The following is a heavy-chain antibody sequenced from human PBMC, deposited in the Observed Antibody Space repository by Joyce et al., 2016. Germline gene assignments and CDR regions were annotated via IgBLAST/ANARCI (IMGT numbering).Heavy chain of an antibody. CDR3: ARPTSTAHDAFDI. Sequence: EVQLVQSGAEVKKPGESLRISCQGSGYSFADPWLHWVRHVPGKGLEWVVGIDPRDSYTNNRPSFQGHVTISVDKSINAAYLQWSSLEASDSAMYYCARPTSTAHDAFDIWGHGTLVTVSS. CDR2: IDPRDSYT. V-gene: IGHV5-10-1*01. J-gene: IGHJ3*02. D-gene: IGHD5-18*01. CDR1: GYSFADPW.